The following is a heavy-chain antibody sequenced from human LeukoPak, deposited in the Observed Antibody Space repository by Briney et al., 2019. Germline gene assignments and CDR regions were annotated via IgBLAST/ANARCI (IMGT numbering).Heavy chain of an antibody. J-gene: IGHJ4*02. CDR3: ARGIAGEWLPI. V-gene: IGHV4-59*01. D-gene: IGHD3-3*01. Sequence: SETLSLTCTVSGNSISNYYWSWIRQPPGKGLEWIGYLYFSGSTNYKPSLKSRVTISVDTSKKQFSLKLSSVTAADTAMYYCARGIAGEWLPIWGQGTLVTVSS. CDR2: LYFSGST. CDR1: GNSISNYY.